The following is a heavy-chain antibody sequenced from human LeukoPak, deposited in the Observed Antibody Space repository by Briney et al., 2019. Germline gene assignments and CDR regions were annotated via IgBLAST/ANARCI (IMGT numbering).Heavy chain of an antibody. Sequence: GGSLRLSCAASGFTFSSYSMSWVRQAPGKGLEWVSGTSDRGDYTYYADSVKGRFTISRDASKNTLYLQMNSLRAEDTALYFCAKKAQYDGHYPLDYWGQGTLVTVSA. D-gene: IGHD4/OR15-4a*01. V-gene: IGHV3-23*01. J-gene: IGHJ4*02. CDR2: TSDRGDYT. CDR1: GFTFSSYS. CDR3: AKKAQYDGHYPLDY.